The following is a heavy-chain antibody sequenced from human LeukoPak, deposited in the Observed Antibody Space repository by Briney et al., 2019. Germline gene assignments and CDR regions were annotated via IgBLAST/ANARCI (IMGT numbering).Heavy chain of an antibody. V-gene: IGHV3-48*03. CDR2: ISSSGSTI. J-gene: IGHJ4*02. Sequence: GGSLRLSCAASGFTFSSYEMNWVRQAPGKGLEWVSYISSSGSTIYYADFVKGRFTVSRDNAKNSLYLQMKSLRAEDTAIYYCARGLHSRLYDSSGYYPYWGQGTLVTVSS. CDR3: ARGLHSRLYDSSGYYPY. CDR1: GFTFSSYE. D-gene: IGHD3-22*01.